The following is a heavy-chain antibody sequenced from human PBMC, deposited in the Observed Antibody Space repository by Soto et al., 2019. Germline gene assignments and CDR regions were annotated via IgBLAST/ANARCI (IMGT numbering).Heavy chain of an antibody. J-gene: IGHJ6*02. CDR3: AKNGQPPYYYYGLDV. Sequence: QGHLVQSGAEVKKPGASVKVSCKTSAYTFTRYGISWVRQAPGQGLEWMGGISGYNGDTNYAQNLQDRVTMTIDTSTTTAYMELRSLTSDDTAVYYCAKNGQPPYYYYGLDVWGQGTTVTVSS. CDR2: ISGYNGDT. V-gene: IGHV1-18*01. CDR1: AYTFTRYG. D-gene: IGHD2-8*01.